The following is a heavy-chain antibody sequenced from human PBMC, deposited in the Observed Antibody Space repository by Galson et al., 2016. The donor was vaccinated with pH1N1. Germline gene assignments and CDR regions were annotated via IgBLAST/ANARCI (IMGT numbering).Heavy chain of an antibody. D-gene: IGHD5-18*01. J-gene: IGHJ4*02. CDR2: IIGMFGTT. Sequence: CKASGGTFSSYAVSWVRQAPGQGLEWVGGIIGMFGTTTYAQKLQGRVTITAEELTSSSYMELTSLTSEDTALYYCARSRGYSYGSYYFDNWGQGTLVTVSS. V-gene: IGHV1-69*01. CDR3: ARSRGYSYGSYYFDN. CDR1: GGTFSSYA.